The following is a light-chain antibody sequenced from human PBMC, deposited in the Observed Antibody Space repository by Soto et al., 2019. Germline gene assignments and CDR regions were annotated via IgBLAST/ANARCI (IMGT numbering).Light chain of an antibody. Sequence: QFALTQPPSVSGSPGQTITISCTGTSSGIGAYNFVSWYQQHPGKAPKLMLYDVNIRPSGVSNRFSGSKSGNTASLTISGPQAEDEADYYCTSWTTSTTMIFGGGTKLTVL. CDR1: SSGIGAYNF. J-gene: IGLJ2*01. CDR2: DVN. CDR3: TSWTTSTTMI. V-gene: IGLV2-14*03.